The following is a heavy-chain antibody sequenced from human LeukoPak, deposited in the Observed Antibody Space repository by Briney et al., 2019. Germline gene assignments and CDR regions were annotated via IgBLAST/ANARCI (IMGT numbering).Heavy chain of an antibody. J-gene: IGHJ4*02. CDR1: GYTFTSYY. CDR3: ARERGGHYYDY. V-gene: IGHV1-46*01. Sequence: ASVKVSCKASGYTFTSYYMHWVRQAPGQGLEWMGIINPSGGSTSYAQKFQDRVTMTRDTSTSTVYMELSSLRSEDTAVYYCARERGGHYYDYWGQGTLVTVSS. CDR2: INPSGGST. D-gene: IGHD3-16*01.